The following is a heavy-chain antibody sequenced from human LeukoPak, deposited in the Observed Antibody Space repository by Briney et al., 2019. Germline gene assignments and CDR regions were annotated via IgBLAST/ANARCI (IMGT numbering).Heavy chain of an antibody. V-gene: IGHV1-2*04. J-gene: IGHJ6*02. CDR1: GYTFTGYY. CDR3: ARERIAVDVEIQDYYYGMDV. D-gene: IGHD6-19*01. Sequence: ASVKVSCKASGYTFTGYYMHWVRQAPGQGLEWMGWINPNSGGTNYAQKFQGWVTMTRDTSISTAYMELSRLRSDDTAVYYCARERIAVDVEIQDYYYGMDVWGQGTTVTVSS. CDR2: INPNSGGT.